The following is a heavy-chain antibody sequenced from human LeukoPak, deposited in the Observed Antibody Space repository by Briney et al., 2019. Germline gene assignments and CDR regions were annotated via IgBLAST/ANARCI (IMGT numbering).Heavy chain of an antibody. J-gene: IGHJ6*03. D-gene: IGHD6-13*01. CDR1: GYTFTSYG. V-gene: IGHV1-18*01. CDR3: ARGKAAAMTYYYYYMDV. Sequence: ASVKVSCKASGYTFTSYGISWVRQAPGQGLEWMGWISAYNGNTNYAQKLQGRVTMTTDTSTSTAYMELRSLRSDDTAVYYCARGKAAAMTYYYYYMDVWGKGTTVTISS. CDR2: ISAYNGNT.